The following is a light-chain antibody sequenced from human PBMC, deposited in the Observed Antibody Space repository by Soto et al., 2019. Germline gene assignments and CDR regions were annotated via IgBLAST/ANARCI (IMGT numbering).Light chain of an antibody. CDR1: QTISSW. V-gene: IGKV1-5*03. CDR2: KAS. J-gene: IGKJ1*01. CDR3: QQYNSDSEA. Sequence: DIQMTQSPSTLSVSVGDTVTITGRSSQTISSWLAWYQQKPGKAPKLLIHKASTLKSGVPSRFSGSGSGTEFTLTISSLQPDDFETYYCQQYNSDSEAFGQGTKVDIK.